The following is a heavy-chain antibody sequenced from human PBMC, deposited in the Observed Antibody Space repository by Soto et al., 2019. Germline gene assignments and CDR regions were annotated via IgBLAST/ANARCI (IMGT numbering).Heavy chain of an antibody. J-gene: IGHJ4*02. Sequence: EVEVLESGGGLVQPGGSLRLSCAASGFTFSAYVMSWVRQAPGKGLEWVSSITSSGGGTYYADSVKGRFTVSRDNSKNTVYLQMDSLRGDDTAVYYCAREGYSSGWGGVLDYWGRGIMVAVSS. CDR1: GFTFSAYV. D-gene: IGHD6-19*01. CDR2: ITSSGGGT. V-gene: IGHV3-23*01. CDR3: AREGYSSGWGGVLDY.